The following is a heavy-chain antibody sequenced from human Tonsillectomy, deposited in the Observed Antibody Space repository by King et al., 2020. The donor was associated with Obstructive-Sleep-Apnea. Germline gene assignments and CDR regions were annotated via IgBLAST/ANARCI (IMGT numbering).Heavy chain of an antibody. Sequence: LQLQESGPGQVKPSGTLSLTCAVSGGSISSSNRWNWVRQPPGKGLEWIGEIYHSGSTNYNPSLKSRVTISADKSKNQFSLKMSSVTAAATAVYYCARVGAAGRGWFDPWGQGTLVTVSS. D-gene: IGHD6-13*01. V-gene: IGHV4-4*02. CDR3: ARVGAAGRGWFDP. CDR2: IYHSGST. CDR1: GGSISSSNR. J-gene: IGHJ5*02.